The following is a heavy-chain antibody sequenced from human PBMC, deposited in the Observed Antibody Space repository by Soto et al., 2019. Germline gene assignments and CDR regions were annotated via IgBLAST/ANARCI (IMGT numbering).Heavy chain of an antibody. CDR1: GFAFSNYA. V-gene: IGHV3-23*01. D-gene: IGHD5-18*01. CDR3: VKDRDTPLVEATGTFDV. CDR2: ASINDVSDIST. Sequence: EVQLLQSGGGLVQPGGSLRLSCAASGFAFSNYAMSWVRQAPGKGLEWVSGASINDVSDISTYYVDSVKGRFTIPRDNAKNTLYLQMSSLRAEDTAVYYCVKDRDTPLVEATGTFDVWGQGTMVIVSS. J-gene: IGHJ3*01.